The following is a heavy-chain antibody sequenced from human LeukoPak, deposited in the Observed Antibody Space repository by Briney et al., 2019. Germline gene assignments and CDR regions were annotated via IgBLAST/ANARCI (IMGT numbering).Heavy chain of an antibody. D-gene: IGHD1-7*01. J-gene: IGHJ6*03. CDR2: IYYSGST. CDR3: ARITGTTYNYYYYYMDV. V-gene: IGHV4-39*01. CDR1: GGSISSSSYY. Sequence: SPSETLSLTCTVSGGSISSSSYYWGWIRQPPGKGLEWIGSIYYSGSTYYNPSLKSRVTISVDTSKNQFSLKLSSVTAADTAVYYCARITGTTYNYYYYYMDVWGKGTTVTVSS.